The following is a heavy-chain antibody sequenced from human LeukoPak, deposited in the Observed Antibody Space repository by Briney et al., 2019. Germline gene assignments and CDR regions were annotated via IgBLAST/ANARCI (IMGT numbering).Heavy chain of an antibody. CDR2: IKQDGSEK. CDR3: ARDTRITMIVVVSALDY. V-gene: IGHV3-7*01. J-gene: IGHJ4*02. CDR1: GFTFSSYW. D-gene: IGHD3-22*01. Sequence: PGGSLRLSCAASGFTFSSYWMSWVRQAPGKGLEWVANIKQDGSEKYCVDSVKGRFTIYRDNAKNSLYLQMNSLRAEDTAVYYCARDTRITMIVVVSALDYWGQGTLVTVSS.